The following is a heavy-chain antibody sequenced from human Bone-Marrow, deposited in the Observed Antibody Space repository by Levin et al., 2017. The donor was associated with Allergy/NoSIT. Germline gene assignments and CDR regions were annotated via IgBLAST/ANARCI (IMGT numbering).Heavy chain of an antibody. CDR3: ARGGGILTAYYYYFDY. Sequence: SETLSLTCAVYGGSFSGYYWSWIRQPPGKGLEWIGEINHSGSTNYNPSLKSRVTISIDTSKNQFSLKLSSVTAADTAVYYCARGGGILTAYYYYFDYWGQGTLVTVSS. J-gene: IGHJ4*02. V-gene: IGHV4-34*01. CDR2: INHSGST. D-gene: IGHD3-9*01. CDR1: GGSFSGYY.